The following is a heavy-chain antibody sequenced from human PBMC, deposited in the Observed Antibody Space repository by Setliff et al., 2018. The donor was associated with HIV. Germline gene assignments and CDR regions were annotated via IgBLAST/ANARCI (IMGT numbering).Heavy chain of an antibody. D-gene: IGHD3-16*02. CDR1: GASSSSHY. CDR3: ARGDLIMITFGGVIAPRGGDAFDI. J-gene: IGHJ3*02. Sequence: PSETLSLTCTVSGASSSSHYWSWIRQPPGKGLEWTGEINHSGSTNYNPSLKSRVTILVDTSKNQFSLKLSSVTAADTAVYYCARGDLIMITFGGVIAPRGGDAFDIWGQGTMVTVSS. CDR2: INHSGST. V-gene: IGHV4-34*01.